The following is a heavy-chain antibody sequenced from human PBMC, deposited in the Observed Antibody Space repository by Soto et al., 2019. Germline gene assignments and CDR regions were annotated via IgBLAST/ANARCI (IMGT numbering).Heavy chain of an antibody. CDR2: ISNDGSKR. J-gene: IGHJ4*02. D-gene: IGHD6-19*01. Sequence: LRLSCATSGFSFSTYAIHWVRQAPGKGLDWVAVISNDGSKRYYAQSVKGRFTISRDNSNNTVDLQMNSLRAEDTALYYCARSIAVAGLDYWGPGTLVTVSS. CDR1: GFSFSTYA. CDR3: ARSIAVAGLDY. V-gene: IGHV3-30-3*01.